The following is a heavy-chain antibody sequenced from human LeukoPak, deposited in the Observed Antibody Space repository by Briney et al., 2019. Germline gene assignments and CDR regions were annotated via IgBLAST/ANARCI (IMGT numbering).Heavy chain of an antibody. Sequence: NPSETLSLTCAVYGGSFSGYYWSWIRQPPGKGLEWIGEINHSGSTNYNPSLKSRVTISVDTSKNQFSLKLSSVTAADTAVYYCARENSSGYSIIDYWGQGTLVTVSS. CDR3: ARENSSGYSIIDY. J-gene: IGHJ4*02. CDR1: GGSFSGYY. V-gene: IGHV4-34*01. CDR2: INHSGST. D-gene: IGHD3-22*01.